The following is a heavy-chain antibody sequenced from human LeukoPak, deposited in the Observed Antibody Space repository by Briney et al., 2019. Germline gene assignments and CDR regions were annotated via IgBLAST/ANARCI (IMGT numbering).Heavy chain of an antibody. J-gene: IGHJ4*02. Sequence: ASVKVSCKASGYTFTGYYMHWVRQAPGQGLEWMGRINPNSGGRNYAQKLQGRVTMTRYTSISTAYMELSRLRSDVTAVYYCARDKGWHEFDYWGQGTLVTVSS. CDR2: INPNSGGR. CDR3: ARDKGWHEFDY. D-gene: IGHD6-19*01. V-gene: IGHV1-2*06. CDR1: GYTFTGYY.